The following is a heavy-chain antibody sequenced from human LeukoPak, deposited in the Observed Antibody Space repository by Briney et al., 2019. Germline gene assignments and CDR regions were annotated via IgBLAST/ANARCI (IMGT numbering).Heavy chain of an antibody. Sequence: GGSLRLSCATSGFTFSTCAMNWVRQAPGEGLEWISYISFSGDTIYYADSVKGRFTISRDNAKNSLYLHTNSLRDEDTAVYYCAGGLTVGGNWFDPWGQGTLVTVSS. CDR1: GFTFSTCA. CDR3: AGGLTVGGNWFDP. D-gene: IGHD1-26*01. J-gene: IGHJ5*02. V-gene: IGHV3-48*02. CDR2: ISFSGDTI.